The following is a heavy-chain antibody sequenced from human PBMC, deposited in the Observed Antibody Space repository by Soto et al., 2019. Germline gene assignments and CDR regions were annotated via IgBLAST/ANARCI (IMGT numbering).Heavy chain of an antibody. CDR3: ARVVVVPAAMRGYYYYYMDV. D-gene: IGHD2-2*01. Sequence: GGSLRLSCAASGFTFSSYSMNWVRQAPGKGLEWVSSISSSSSYIYYADSVKGRFTISRDNAKNSLYLQMNSLRAEDTAVYYCARVVVVPAAMRGYYYYYMDVWGKGTTVTVSS. CDR1: GFTFSSYS. CDR2: ISSSSSYI. J-gene: IGHJ6*03. V-gene: IGHV3-21*01.